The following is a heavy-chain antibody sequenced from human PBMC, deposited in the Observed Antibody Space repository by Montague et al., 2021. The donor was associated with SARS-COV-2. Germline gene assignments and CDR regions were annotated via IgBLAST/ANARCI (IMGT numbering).Heavy chain of an antibody. V-gene: IGHV4-39*01. CDR2: IYYSGST. CDR3: ASMVRAQVYYFDY. J-gene: IGHJ4*02. Sequence: SETLSLTCTVSGGSISSSSYYWGWIRQPPGKGLEWIGNIYYSGSTYYNPSLKSRVTISVDTSKNQFSLKLSSVTAADTAVYYCASMVRAQVYYFDYWGQGTLVTVSS. D-gene: IGHD3-10*01. CDR1: GGSISSSSYY.